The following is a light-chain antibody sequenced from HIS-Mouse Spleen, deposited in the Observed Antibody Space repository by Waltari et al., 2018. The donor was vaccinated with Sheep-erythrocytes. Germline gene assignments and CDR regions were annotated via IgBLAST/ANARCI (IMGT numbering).Light chain of an antibody. J-gene: IGLJ3*02. CDR1: SSDVGSYNR. CDR2: EVS. Sequence: QSALTQPASESGSPGQSTTIPCTGTSSDVGSYNRVSWYQQHPGKAPKLMIYEVSKRPSGVSNRFSGSKSGNTASLTISGLQAEDEADYYCCSYAGSSTPWVFGGGTKLTVL. CDR3: CSYAGSSTPWV. V-gene: IGLV2-23*02.